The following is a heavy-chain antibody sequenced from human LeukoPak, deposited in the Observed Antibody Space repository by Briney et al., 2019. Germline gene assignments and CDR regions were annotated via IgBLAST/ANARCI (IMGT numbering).Heavy chain of an antibody. CDR3: ARGRKLGYCSSTTCPSYFDY. Sequence: GGSLRPSCAASGLTFSKSWMNWVRQAPGKGLEWIAIIKSDGSETIYVDSVKGRFTISRDNAKNSLHLQMSSLKVEDTAVYYCARGRKLGYCSSTTCPSYFDYWGQGTLVTVSS. V-gene: IGHV3-7*01. J-gene: IGHJ4*02. CDR2: IKSDGSET. CDR1: GLTFSKSW. D-gene: IGHD2-2*01.